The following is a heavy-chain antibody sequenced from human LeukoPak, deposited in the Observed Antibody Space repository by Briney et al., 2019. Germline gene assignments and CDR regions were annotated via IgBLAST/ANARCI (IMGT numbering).Heavy chain of an antibody. CDR3: ARHLENGSGSYYNWYYYGMDV. D-gene: IGHD3-10*01. CDR1: GYSFTSYW. J-gene: IGHJ6*04. Sequence: GESLKISCKGSGYSFTSYWISWVRQMPGKGLEWMGRIDPSDSYTNYSPSFQGHVTISADKSISTAYLQWSSLKASDTAMYYCARHLENGSGSYYNWYYYGMDVWGKGTTVTVSS. V-gene: IGHV5-10-1*01. CDR2: IDPSDSYT.